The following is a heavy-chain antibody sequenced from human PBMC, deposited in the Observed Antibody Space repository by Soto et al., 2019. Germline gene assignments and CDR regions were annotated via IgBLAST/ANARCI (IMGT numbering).Heavy chain of an antibody. CDR2: MNPNSGNT. V-gene: IGHV1-8*01. CDR1: GYTFTSYD. Sequence: GASVKVSCKASGYTFTSYDINWVRQATGQGLEWMGWMNPNSGNTGYAQKFQGRVTMTRNTSISTAYMELSSLRSEDTAVYYCARCCSSTSCYAEPFAWFDYWGQGTLVTVSS. D-gene: IGHD2-2*01. CDR3: ARCCSSTSCYAEPFAWFDY. J-gene: IGHJ4*02.